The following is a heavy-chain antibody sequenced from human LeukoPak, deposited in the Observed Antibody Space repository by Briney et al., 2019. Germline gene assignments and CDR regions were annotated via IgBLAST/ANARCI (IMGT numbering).Heavy chain of an antibody. Sequence: PGGSLRLSCAASGFTFSSYVMSWIRQAPGKGLEGVSTISGSGGRKYYADSVKGRFTISRDNSQNTLYLQMNSLRAEDTAVYYCAKHRGVYYYGDFQHWGQGTLVTVSS. V-gene: IGHV3-23*01. J-gene: IGHJ1*01. CDR3: AKHRGVYYYGDFQH. CDR2: ISGSGGRK. D-gene: IGHD3-22*01. CDR1: GFTFSSYV.